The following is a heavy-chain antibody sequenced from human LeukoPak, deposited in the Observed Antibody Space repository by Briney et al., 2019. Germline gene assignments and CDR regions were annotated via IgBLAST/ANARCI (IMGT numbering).Heavy chain of an antibody. J-gene: IGHJ4*02. V-gene: IGHV3-64*01. CDR2: ISNNGGST. D-gene: IGHD2-2*01. CDR1: GFTFSSYA. CDR3: ARFYCSTTSCVFDY. Sequence: GSLRLSCAASGFTFSSYAMHWVRQAPGKGLEYVSAISNNGGSTYYANSVKGRFTISRDNSKNTLYLQMGSLRAEDMAVYYCARFYCSTTSCVFDYWGQGTLVTVPS.